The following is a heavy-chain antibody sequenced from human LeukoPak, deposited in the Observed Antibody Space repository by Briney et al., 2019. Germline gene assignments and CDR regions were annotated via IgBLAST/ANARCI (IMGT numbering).Heavy chain of an antibody. CDR3: AREVDGDYVN. Sequence: GGSLRLSCAASGFTVSSNYMSWVRQAPGKGLEWVSVIYSGGSTYYADSVKGRFTISRDNSKNTLYLQMNGLRAEDTAVYYCAREVDGDYVNWGQGTLVTVSS. CDR1: GFTVSSNY. D-gene: IGHD4-17*01. V-gene: IGHV3-53*01. CDR2: IYSGGST. J-gene: IGHJ4*02.